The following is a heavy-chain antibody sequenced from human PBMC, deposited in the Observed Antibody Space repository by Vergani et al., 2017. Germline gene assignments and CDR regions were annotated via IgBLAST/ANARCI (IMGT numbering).Heavy chain of an antibody. CDR1: GGTFSSYT. V-gene: IGHV1-69*02. Sequence: QVQLVHSGAEVKKPGSSVKVSCKASGGTFSSYTISWVRQAPGKGLEWMGRIIPILGIANYAQKFQGRVTITADKSTSTDYMEMSSLRSENTAVYYCARRGSGSSYDSYYYMDVWGKGTTVTVSS. CDR2: IIPILGIA. J-gene: IGHJ6*03. CDR3: ARRGSGSSYDSYYYMDV. D-gene: IGHD5-12*01.